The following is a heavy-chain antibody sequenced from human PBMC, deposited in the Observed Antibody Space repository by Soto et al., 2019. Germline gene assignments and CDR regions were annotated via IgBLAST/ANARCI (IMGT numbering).Heavy chain of an antibody. J-gene: IGHJ5*02. Sequence: SETLSLTCTVSGGSISSGDYYWSWIRQPPGKGLEWIGYIYYSGSTYYNPSLKSRVTISVDTSKNQFSLKLSSVTAADTAVYYCARRPTSCCPNWFDPWGQGTLVTVSS. CDR2: IYYSGST. V-gene: IGHV4-30-4*01. D-gene: IGHD2-2*01. CDR3: ARRPTSCCPNWFDP. CDR1: GGSISSGDYY.